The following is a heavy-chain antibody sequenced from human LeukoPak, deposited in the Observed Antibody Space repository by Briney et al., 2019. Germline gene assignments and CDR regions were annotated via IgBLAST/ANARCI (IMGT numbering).Heavy chain of an antibody. CDR1: GYTFTSYY. CDR2: INPSGGST. J-gene: IGHJ5*02. CDR3: ARRVISGYCSGCSCYSGWFDP. D-gene: IGHD2-15*01. Sequence: ASVKVSCKASGYTFTSYYMHWVRQAPGQGLEWMGIINPSGGSTSYAQKFQGRVTMTRDTSTSTVYMELSSLRSEDTAVYYCARRVISGYCSGCSCYSGWFDPWGQGTLVTVSS. V-gene: IGHV1-46*01.